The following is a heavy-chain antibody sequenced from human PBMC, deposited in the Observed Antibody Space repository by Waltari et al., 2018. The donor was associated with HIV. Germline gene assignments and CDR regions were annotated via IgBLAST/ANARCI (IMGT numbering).Heavy chain of an antibody. Sequence: EVQLVESGGGLVKPGGSLRLSCAASGLTLRNAGMSWVRQAPGKGLEWVGRIKSKTDGGTEDYAAPVKGRFTISRDDSKNILYLQMNSLKTEDTAVYYCYGFVWGQGTLVTVSS. CDR2: IKSKTDGGTE. CDR3: YGFV. V-gene: IGHV3-15*01. J-gene: IGHJ4*02. D-gene: IGHD3-10*01. CDR1: GLTLRNAG.